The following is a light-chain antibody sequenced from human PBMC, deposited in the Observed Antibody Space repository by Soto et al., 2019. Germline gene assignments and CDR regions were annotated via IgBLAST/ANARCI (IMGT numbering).Light chain of an antibody. V-gene: IGKV3-20*01. CDR2: GAS. Sequence: IELAQSPSTLSLSPGERATLSCRASQSVSSNYLAWYQQKPGQAPRPLIYGASSRATGIPDRFSGSGAGTDFTLTISRLESEDFAVYYCQQYGSSPWTFGQGTKVDIK. CDR1: QSVSSNY. J-gene: IGKJ1*01. CDR3: QQYGSSPWT.